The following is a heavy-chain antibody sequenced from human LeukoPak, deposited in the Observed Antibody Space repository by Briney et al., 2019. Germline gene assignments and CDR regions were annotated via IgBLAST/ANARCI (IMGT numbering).Heavy chain of an antibody. Sequence: PSQTLSLTCTVSGGSISSGGYYWSWIRQHPGKGLEWIGYIYYSGSTYYNPSLKSRVTISVDTSKNQFSLKLSSVTAADTAVYYCARGASEWQKYSPIRSLDYWGQGTLVTVSS. D-gene: IGHD6-6*01. V-gene: IGHV4-31*03. CDR2: IYYSGST. J-gene: IGHJ4*02. CDR3: ARGASEWQKYSPIRSLDY. CDR1: GGSISSGGYY.